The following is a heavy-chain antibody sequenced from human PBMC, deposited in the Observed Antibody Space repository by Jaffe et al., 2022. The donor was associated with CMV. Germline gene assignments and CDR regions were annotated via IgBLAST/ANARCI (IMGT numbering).Heavy chain of an antibody. CDR3: AGEVIAVGAFDI. D-gene: IGHD6-19*01. J-gene: IGHJ3*02. V-gene: IGHV3-33*08. CDR2: IWYDGSNK. CDR1: GFTFSSYG. Sequence: QVQLVESGGGVVQPGRSLRLSCAASGFTFSSYGMHWVRQAPGKGLEWVAVIWYDGSNKYYADSVKGRFTISRDNSKNTLYLQMNSLRAEDTAVYYCAGEVIAVGAFDIWGQGTMVTVSS.